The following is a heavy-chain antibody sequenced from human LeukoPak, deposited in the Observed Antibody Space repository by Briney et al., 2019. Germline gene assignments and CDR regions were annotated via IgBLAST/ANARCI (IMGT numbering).Heavy chain of an antibody. V-gene: IGHV1-18*01. CDR2: ISAYNGNT. J-gene: IGHJ4*02. D-gene: IGHD6-19*01. CDR1: GYTFTSYG. CDR3: ARVSGSEWLGYYFDY. Sequence: ASVKVSCKASGYTFTSYGISWVRQAPGQGLEWMGWISAYNGNTNYAQKLQSRVTMTTDTSTSTAHMELRSLRSDDTAVYYCARVSGSEWLGYYFDYWGQGTLVTVSS.